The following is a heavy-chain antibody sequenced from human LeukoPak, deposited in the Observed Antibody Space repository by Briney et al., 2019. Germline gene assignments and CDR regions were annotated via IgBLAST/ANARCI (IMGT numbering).Heavy chain of an antibody. CDR2: INPNTGAT. Sequence: ASVKVSCKASGYTFIAYSVYWVRQAPGQGLVWMGWINPNTGATNSAQKFLRRVTMTRDTSSSSAYMDLSRLTSDDTAVYYCARSSTDFYFYGMDAWGQGTTVTVSS. CDR1: GYTFIAYS. V-gene: IGHV1-2*02. D-gene: IGHD4-17*01. CDR3: ARSSTDFYFYGMDA. J-gene: IGHJ6*02.